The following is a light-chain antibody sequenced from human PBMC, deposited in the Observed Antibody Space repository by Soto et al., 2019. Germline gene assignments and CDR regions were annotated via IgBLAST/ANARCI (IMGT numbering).Light chain of an antibody. CDR1: QSVSRN. J-gene: IGKJ3*01. V-gene: IGKV3-15*01. Sequence: EIVMTQSPATLSVSPGERATLSCRASQSVSRNLAWYQQRPGQAPRLLISGASTRATGIAARFSGSGSGREFTLTTSSLQSEDSAVYYCQQYNKWPLFGPGTKVDIK. CDR3: QQYNKWPL. CDR2: GAS.